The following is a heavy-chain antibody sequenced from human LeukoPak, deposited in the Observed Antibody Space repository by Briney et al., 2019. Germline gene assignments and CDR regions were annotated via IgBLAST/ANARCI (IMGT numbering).Heavy chain of an antibody. V-gene: IGHV3-30*02. CDR2: IRYDGSNK. Sequence: GGSLRLSCAASGFTFSSYGMHWVRQAPGKGLEWVAFIRYDGSNKYYADSVKGRFTISRDNSKNTLYLQMNSLRAEDTAVYSCARGAGGVSSNSRGWFDPWGQGTLVTVSS. D-gene: IGHD2-15*01. J-gene: IGHJ5*02. CDR3: ARGAGGVSSNSRGWFDP. CDR1: GFTFSSYG.